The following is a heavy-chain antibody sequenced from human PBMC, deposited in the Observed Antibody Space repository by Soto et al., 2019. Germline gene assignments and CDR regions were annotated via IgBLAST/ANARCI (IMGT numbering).Heavy chain of an antibody. CDR1: GYTLTSYD. V-gene: IGHV1-8*01. CDR3: ARGRIMVAGEGAFDI. J-gene: IGHJ3*02. Sequence: QVQLVQSGAEVKKPGASVKVSCKAAGYTLTSYDINWVRQAPGQGLEWMGWMNPNYGHTGYARKFQGRVTMTRDTSISTAYMELSGLESEDTAVYYCARGRIMVAGEGAFDIWGQGTMVTVTS. D-gene: IGHD2-8*01. CDR2: MNPNYGHT.